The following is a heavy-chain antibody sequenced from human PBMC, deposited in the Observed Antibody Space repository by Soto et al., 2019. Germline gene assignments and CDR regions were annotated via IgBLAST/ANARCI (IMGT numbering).Heavy chain of an antibody. J-gene: IGHJ5*02. CDR2: TYYRSKWYN. CDR3: AREGAAGNVEWFDP. Sequence: SPTLPISCAISGGSVYTNTVARNSTWPSQSRGLEWLGRTYYRSKWYNDYAVSVKSRITINPDTSKNQFSLQLNSVTPEDTAVYYCAREGAAGNVEWFDPRGQGTLVTVSS. CDR1: GGSVYTNTVA. V-gene: IGHV6-1*01. D-gene: IGHD6-13*01.